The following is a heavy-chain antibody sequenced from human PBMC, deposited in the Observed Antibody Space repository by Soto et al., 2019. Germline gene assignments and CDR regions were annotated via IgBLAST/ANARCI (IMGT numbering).Heavy chain of an antibody. CDR2: IWYDGSNK. J-gene: IGHJ6*02. CDR3: ARDAVLMMYQSRGAYGMDV. D-gene: IGHD2-8*01. Sequence: GGSLRPSCAASGFTFSGYGMHWVRQAPGKGLEWVAVIWYDGSNKYYADSVKGRFTISRDNSKNTLYLQMNSLRAEDTAVYYCARDAVLMMYQSRGAYGMDVWGQGTTVTVSS. V-gene: IGHV3-33*01. CDR1: GFTFSGYG.